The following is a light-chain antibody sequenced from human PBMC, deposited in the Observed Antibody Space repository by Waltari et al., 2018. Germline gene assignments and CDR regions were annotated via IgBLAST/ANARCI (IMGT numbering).Light chain of an antibody. J-gene: IGLJ1*01. V-gene: IGLV2-23*02. CDR1: TSAFGRSAL. CDR3: CSYAGRGTYV. CDR2: EVF. Sequence: QSALPQPASVSGTPGHSITIPRSGTTSAFGRSALVSWYQQHPGEAPKLLICEVFKRPPDTSSRFSGAKSGSTASLTISGLQPEDEADYYCCSYAGRGTYVFGSGTKVTVL.